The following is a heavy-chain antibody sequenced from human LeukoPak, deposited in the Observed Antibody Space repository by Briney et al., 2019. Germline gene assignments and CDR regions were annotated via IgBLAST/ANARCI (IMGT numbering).Heavy chain of an antibody. V-gene: IGHV3-23*01. CDR3: ARDSGSYLQPTDY. Sequence: GGSLRLSCTASGFTSSTYAMTWVRQAPGKGVERVSSISGSGDSTYYADSVKGRFTISRDNSKNTLYLQMNSLRADDTALYHCARDSGSYLQPTDYWGQGTLVTVSS. J-gene: IGHJ4*02. D-gene: IGHD1-26*01. CDR2: ISGSGDST. CDR1: GFTSSTYA.